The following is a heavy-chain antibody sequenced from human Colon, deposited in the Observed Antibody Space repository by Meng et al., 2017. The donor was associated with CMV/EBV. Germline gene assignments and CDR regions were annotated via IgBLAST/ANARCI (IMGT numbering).Heavy chain of an antibody. CDR1: GFTFSGSA. J-gene: IGHJ4*02. D-gene: IGHD5-24*01. CDR2: IRSKANSYAT. V-gene: IGHV3-73*01. CDR3: TSNRDGYNLADY. Sequence: GGSLRLSCAASGFTFSGSAMHWVRQASGKGLEWVGRIRSKANSYATAYAASVKGRFTISRDDSKNTAYLQMNSLKPEDTAVYYCTSNRDGYNLADYWGQGTLVTVSS.